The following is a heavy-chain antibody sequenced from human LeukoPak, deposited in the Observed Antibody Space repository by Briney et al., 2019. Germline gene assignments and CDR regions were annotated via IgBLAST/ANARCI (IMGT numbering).Heavy chain of an antibody. V-gene: IGHV1-3*01. CDR1: GYTFTSYA. CDR3: ARDSSSWDLLTYKANHFDY. CDR2: INAGNGNT. J-gene: IGHJ4*02. D-gene: IGHD6-13*01. Sequence: GASVKVSCKAVGYTFTSYAMHWVRQAPGQRLEWMGWINAGNGNTKYSQKFQGRVTITRDTSASTAYMELSSLRSEDTAVYYCARDSSSWDLLTYKANHFDYWGQGTLVTVSS.